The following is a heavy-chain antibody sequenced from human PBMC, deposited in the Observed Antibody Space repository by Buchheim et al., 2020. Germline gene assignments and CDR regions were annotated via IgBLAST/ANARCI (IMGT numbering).Heavy chain of an antibody. J-gene: IGHJ4*02. CDR2: INPDGANT. D-gene: IGHD6-19*01. CDR3: AKIPLAGTGGFDY. Sequence: EVQLVESGGDLVQPGGSLRLSCAASGFTFSTFWMHWVRQVPGKGLVWVSRINPDGANTAYADSVKGRFTVSRDNAKNTLYLEMHSLRVEDTAVYYCAKIPLAGTGGFDYWGQGTL. CDR1: GFTFSTFW. V-gene: IGHV3-74*01.